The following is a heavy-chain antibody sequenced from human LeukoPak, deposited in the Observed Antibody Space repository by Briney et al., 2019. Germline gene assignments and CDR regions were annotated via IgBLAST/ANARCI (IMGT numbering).Heavy chain of an antibody. V-gene: IGHV3-30-3*01. CDR1: GFTFSSYA. J-gene: IGHJ4*02. CDR2: ISYDGSNK. D-gene: IGHD6-13*01. Sequence: GRSLRLSCAASGFTFSSYAMHWVCQAPGKGLEWVAVISYDGSNKYYADSVKGRFTISRDNSKNTLYLQMNSLRAEDTAVYYCARAQMPIAAAGSDYWGQGTLVTVSS. CDR3: ARAQMPIAAAGSDY.